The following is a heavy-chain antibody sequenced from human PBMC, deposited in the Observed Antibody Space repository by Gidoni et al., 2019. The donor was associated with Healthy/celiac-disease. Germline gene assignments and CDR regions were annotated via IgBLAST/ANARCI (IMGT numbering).Heavy chain of an antibody. CDR1: GFSLSTSGMC. V-gene: IGHV2-70*01. Sequence: QVTLRESGPALVKPTQTLTLTCTFSGFSLSTSGMCVSWIRQPPGKALEWLALIDWDDDKYYSTSLKTRLTISKDTSKNQVVLTMTNMDPVDTATYYCARFLSVPHSSGYLDWGQGTLVTVSS. CDR3: ARFLSVPHSSGYLD. CDR2: IDWDDDK. D-gene: IGHD3-22*01. J-gene: IGHJ4*02.